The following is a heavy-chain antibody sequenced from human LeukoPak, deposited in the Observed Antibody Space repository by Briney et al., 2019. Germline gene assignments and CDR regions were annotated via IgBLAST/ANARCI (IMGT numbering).Heavy chain of an antibody. CDR2: LDPENGEI. V-gene: IGHV1-24*01. D-gene: IGHD3-9*01. CDR1: GDTLTELS. CDR3: ATGGPWDLLRY. J-gene: IGHJ4*02. Sequence: ASVKVPCKVSGDTLTELSTHWVRQAPGKGLEWMGGLDPENGEIIYAQKFHGRFTLTEDTSTDTAYMEVTNLRSEDTAVYYCATGGPWDLLRYWGQGTLVTVSS.